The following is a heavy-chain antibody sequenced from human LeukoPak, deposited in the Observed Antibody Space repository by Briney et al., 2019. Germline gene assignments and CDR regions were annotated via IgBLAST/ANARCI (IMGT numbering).Heavy chain of an antibody. CDR1: GYSISSGYY. CDR2: IYHRGST. CDR3: ASLGYCSSTSCSVGTNWFDP. Sequence: PSETLSLTCAVSGYSISSGYYWGWIRQPPGKGLEWVGSIYHRGSTYYNPSLKSRVTISVDMSKNQFSLKLTSVTAADTAVYYCASLGYCSSTSCSVGTNWFDPWGQGTLVTVSS. J-gene: IGHJ5*02. D-gene: IGHD2-2*01. V-gene: IGHV4-38-2*01.